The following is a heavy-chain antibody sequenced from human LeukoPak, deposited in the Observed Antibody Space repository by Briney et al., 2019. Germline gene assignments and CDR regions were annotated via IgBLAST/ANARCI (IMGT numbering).Heavy chain of an antibody. Sequence: GGSLRLSCAASGFTFDDYTMHWVRQAPGKGLEWGSLISWYGCSTYYADSVKGRFTISRDNSKNYLYLQMNSLRTEDTALYHCAKDMGRYYDYVWGSYPNYYYYGMDVWGQGTTVTVSS. CDR2: ISWYGCST. J-gene: IGHJ6*02. V-gene: IGHV3-43*01. D-gene: IGHD3-16*02. CDR3: AKDMGRYYDYVWGSYPNYYYYGMDV. CDR1: GFTFDDYT.